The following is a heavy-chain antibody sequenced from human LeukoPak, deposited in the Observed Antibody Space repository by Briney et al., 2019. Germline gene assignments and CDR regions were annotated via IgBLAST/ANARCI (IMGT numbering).Heavy chain of an antibody. CDR1: GGSISSGDYY. CDR2: IYYSGST. V-gene: IGHV4-30-4*01. J-gene: IGHJ3*02. CDR3: ARHSVHCDSWSGRLYAFDI. Sequence: SQTLSLTCTVSGGSISSGDYYWSWIRQPPGKGLEWVGYIYYSGSTYYNPSLKSRVTISVDTSKNQFSLRLSSVTAADTAVYYCARHSVHCDSWSGRLYAFDIWGQGTMVTVSS. D-gene: IGHD3-3*01.